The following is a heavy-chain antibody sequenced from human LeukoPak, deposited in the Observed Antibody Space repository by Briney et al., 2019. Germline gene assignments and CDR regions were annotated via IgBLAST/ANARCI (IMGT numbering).Heavy chain of an antibody. V-gene: IGHV3-7*03. CDR2: IKRDGSEK. CDR3: AKAAYIRPAASLGGWFDP. D-gene: IGHD2-2*01. Sequence: GGSLRLSCAASGFTFSSYWMTWVRQAPGKGLEWVAHIKRDGSEKYYVDSVKGRFTISRDNAKNSLYLQMNSLRAEDTALYYCAKAAYIRPAASLGGWFDPWGQGTLVTVSS. J-gene: IGHJ5*02. CDR1: GFTFSSYW.